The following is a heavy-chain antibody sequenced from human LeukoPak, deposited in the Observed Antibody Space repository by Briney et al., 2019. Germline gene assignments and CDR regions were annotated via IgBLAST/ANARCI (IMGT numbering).Heavy chain of an antibody. Sequence: SVKVSCKACGGTFSSYAISWVRQAPGQGVEWMGGIIPIFGTANYAQKFHGRETITADKYTRTAYMDVRSLRSEDKAVYCCARVGKAAYCSGGSCYNDYWGQGTLVTVSS. CDR1: GGTFSSYA. CDR3: ARVGKAAYCSGGSCYNDY. V-gene: IGHV1-69*06. D-gene: IGHD2-15*01. CDR2: IIPIFGTA. J-gene: IGHJ4*02.